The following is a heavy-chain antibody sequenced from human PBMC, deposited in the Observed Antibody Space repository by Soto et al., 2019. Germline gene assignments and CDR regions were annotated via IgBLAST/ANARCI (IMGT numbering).Heavy chain of an antibody. D-gene: IGHD5-12*01. J-gene: IGHJ1*01. Sequence: SGTLSLTCTVSGGSISSTRCHGAWIRQPPGKGLEWIASIKYSGTTFYNPSLKSRVTLSVDTSKNQFALKLSSVTAADTAVYYCARGWGDGYNQAYFQHWGQGTLVT. CDR3: ARGWGDGYNQAYFQH. V-gene: IGHV4-39*01. CDR1: GGSISSTRCH. CDR2: IKYSGTT.